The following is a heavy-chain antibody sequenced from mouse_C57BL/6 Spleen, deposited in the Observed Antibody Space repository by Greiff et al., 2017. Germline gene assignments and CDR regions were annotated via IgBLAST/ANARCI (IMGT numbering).Heavy chain of an antibody. V-gene: IGHV1-15*01. Sequence: QVQLKQSGAELVRPGASVTLSCKASGYTFTDYEMHWVKQTPVHGLEWIGAIDPETGGTAYNQKFKGKAILTADKSSSTAYMELRSLTSEDSAVYYCTRRYGNYFDYWGQGTTLTVSS. CDR2: IDPETGGT. CDR3: TRRYGNYFDY. CDR1: GYTFTDYE. D-gene: IGHD2-1*01. J-gene: IGHJ2*01.